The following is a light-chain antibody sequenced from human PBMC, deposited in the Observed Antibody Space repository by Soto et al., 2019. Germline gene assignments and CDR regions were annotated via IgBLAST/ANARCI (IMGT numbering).Light chain of an antibody. Sequence: DIQMTQSPSFLSASVGDRVTITCRASQGISSYLAWYQQKPGKAPKLLIYDASSLKSGVPARFSGSGSGTEFTLTISNLQPDDFATYYCQQYNTYSTFGQGTRLEIK. CDR2: DAS. J-gene: IGKJ5*01. V-gene: IGKV1-9*01. CDR3: QQYNTYST. CDR1: QGISSY.